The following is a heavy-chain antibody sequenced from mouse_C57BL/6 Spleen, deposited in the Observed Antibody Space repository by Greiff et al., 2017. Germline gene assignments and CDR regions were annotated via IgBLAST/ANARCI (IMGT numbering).Heavy chain of an antibody. J-gene: IGHJ2*01. CDR1: GFSLTTSGMG. D-gene: IGHD1-1*01. V-gene: IGHV8-12*01. CDR3: ARRAFADYYGSSPGYFDY. CDR2: IYWGADK. Sequence: QVTLKVSGPGILQSSQTLSLTCSFSGFSLTTSGMGVSWLRQPSGQGLEWLAHIYWGADKRSTPSLKRRLTISKDTSRNQVFLKITSLDTADTDTDYSARRAFADYYGSSPGYFDYGGQGTTLTVSS.